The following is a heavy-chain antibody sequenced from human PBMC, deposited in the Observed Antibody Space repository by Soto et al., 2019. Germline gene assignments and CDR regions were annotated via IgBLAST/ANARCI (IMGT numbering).Heavy chain of an antibody. V-gene: IGHV1-46*01. CDR3: SCTLGDCICGSCPIDY. CDR1: GYTFTSYY. J-gene: IGHJ4*02. D-gene: IGHD2-15*01. CDR2: INPSGGST. Sequence: ASVKVSCKASGYTFTSYYMHWVRQAPGQGLEWMGIINPSGGSTSYAQKFQGRVTMTRVTSTSTVYMELSSLRSEDTAVYYSSCTLGDCICGSCPIDYWGQGTLVTVSS.